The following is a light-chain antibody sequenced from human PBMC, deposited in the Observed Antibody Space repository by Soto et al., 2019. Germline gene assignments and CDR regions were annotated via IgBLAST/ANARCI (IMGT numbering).Light chain of an antibody. CDR3: QQRSIWPPLT. CDR1: QSVSSF. CDR2: DAS. Sequence: EIVLTQSPATLSLSPGERATISCRASQSVSSFLAWYQQKPGQAPRLLIFDASNRATGIPARFSGSGSGTDFTLTISSLEPEDFAVYYCQQRSIWPPLTFGGGTKVEIK. J-gene: IGKJ4*01. V-gene: IGKV3-11*01.